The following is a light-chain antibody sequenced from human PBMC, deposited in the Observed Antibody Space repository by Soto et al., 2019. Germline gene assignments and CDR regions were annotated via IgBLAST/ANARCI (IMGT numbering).Light chain of an antibody. CDR3: CSYAGSSNWV. Sequence: QSALTQPASVSGSPGQSITISCTGISADVSSSNFVSWYQHRPGKAPRLILYDVSHRPSGVSNRFSGSKSGNTASLTISGLQAEDEADYYCCSYAGSSNWVFGGGTKLTVL. CDR1: SADVSSSNF. J-gene: IGLJ3*02. CDR2: DVS. V-gene: IGLV2-23*02.